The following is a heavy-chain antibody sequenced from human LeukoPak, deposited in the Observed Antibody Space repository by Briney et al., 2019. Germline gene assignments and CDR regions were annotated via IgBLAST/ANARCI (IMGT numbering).Heavy chain of an antibody. Sequence: SGTLSLTCAVSGGSISSCNWWSWVRQPPGRGREWGGDIYLSGSTNYNPSLKSRVTIAVDTSKKQFSLKLSSVTAADTAVYYCARVIVMVRGVIQSHYFDYGGQGTLVTVSS. CDR2: IYLSGST. J-gene: IGHJ4*02. CDR1: GGSISSCNW. V-gene: IGHV4-4*02. CDR3: ARVIVMVRGVIQSHYFDY. D-gene: IGHD3-10*01.